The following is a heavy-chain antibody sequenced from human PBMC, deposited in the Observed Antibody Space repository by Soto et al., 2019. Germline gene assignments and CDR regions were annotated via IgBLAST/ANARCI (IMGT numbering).Heavy chain of an antibody. J-gene: IGHJ4*02. D-gene: IGHD3-22*01. CDR3: ARGLYYYDSRGYWGY. CDR1: GFTFSSYS. Sequence: EVQLVESGGGLVQHGGSLRLSCAASGFTFSSYSMNWVRQAPGKGLEWVSYISSSSSTIYYADSVKGRFTISRDNAKNSLYLQMNSLRDEDTAVYYCARGLYYYDSRGYWGYWGQGTLVTVSS. CDR2: ISSSSSTI. V-gene: IGHV3-48*02.